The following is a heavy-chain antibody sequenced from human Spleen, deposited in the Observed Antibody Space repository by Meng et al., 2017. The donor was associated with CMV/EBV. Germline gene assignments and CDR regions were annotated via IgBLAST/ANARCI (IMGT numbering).Heavy chain of an antibody. CDR2: IRYDGTNK. V-gene: IGHV3-30*02. J-gene: IGHJ4*02. D-gene: IGHD6-6*01. CDR3: AKDKSSSSGFDY. CDR1: GFTFSNAW. Sequence: GGSLRLSCAASGFTFSNAWMSWVRQAPGKGLEWVAFIRYDGTNKFYADSVKGRFTISRDNSKNTLYLQMNSLRAEDTAVYYCAKDKSSSSGFDYWGQGTLVTVSS.